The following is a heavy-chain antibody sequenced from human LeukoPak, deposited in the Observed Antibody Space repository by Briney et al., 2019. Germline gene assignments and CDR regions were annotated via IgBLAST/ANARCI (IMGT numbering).Heavy chain of an antibody. Sequence: GSLRLSCAASGFTFSSYWMTWVRQAPGKGLEWVADIKQDGSEKYYVDSVKGRFTISRDNARDSLSLQVNSLRAEDTAVYYCARVVRGSAAFDIWGQGTMVTVSS. J-gene: IGHJ3*02. V-gene: IGHV3-7*01. CDR3: ARVVRGSAAFDI. D-gene: IGHD3-10*01. CDR1: GFTFSSYW. CDR2: IKQDGSEK.